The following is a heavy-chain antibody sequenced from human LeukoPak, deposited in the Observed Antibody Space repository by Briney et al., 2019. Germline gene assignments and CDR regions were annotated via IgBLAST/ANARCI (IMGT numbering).Heavy chain of an antibody. CDR1: GFPFSSYA. CDR2: VSGSGGGT. Sequence: PRGSLRLSCAASGFPFSSYAMSWVCQAPGKGLEWVSVVSGSGGGTYYADSVKGRFAISGDNSKNTVYLQMNSLRAEDTALYYCAKGGVYGDYYFDYWGQGTLVTVSS. J-gene: IGHJ4*02. D-gene: IGHD4-17*01. V-gene: IGHV3-23*01. CDR3: AKGGVYGDYYFDY.